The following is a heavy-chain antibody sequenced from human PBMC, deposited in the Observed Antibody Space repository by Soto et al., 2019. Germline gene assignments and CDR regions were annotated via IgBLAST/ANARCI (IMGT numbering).Heavy chain of an antibody. D-gene: IGHD2-15*01. CDR3: ARGYCSGGSCYGELGY. CDR1: GYTFTSYA. Sequence: ASVKVSCKASGYTFTSYAMHWVRQAPGQRLEWMGWINAGNGNTKYSQKFQGRVTITADESASTAYMELSSLRSEDTAVYYCARGYCSGGSCYGELGYWGQGTLVTVSS. CDR2: INAGNGNT. J-gene: IGHJ4*02. V-gene: IGHV1-3*01.